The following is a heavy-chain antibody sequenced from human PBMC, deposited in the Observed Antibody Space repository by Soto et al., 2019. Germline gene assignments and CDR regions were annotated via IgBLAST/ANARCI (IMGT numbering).Heavy chain of an antibody. CDR3: ARASPVICGGDPCYRLDSSFDS. V-gene: IGHV1-69*01. CDR2: IIPLFGTP. D-gene: IGHD2-21*02. CDR1: GATFSTTG. J-gene: IGHJ5*01. Sequence: QVQLVQSGAEVRKPESSLRVSCKSSGATFSTTGISWVRQAPGQGLEWMGGIIPLFGTPKYARKFQGRVSITADESTNTVYMEVNSLRPDDAAVYYCARASPVICGGDPCYRLDSSFDSWGQGSLVIVSS.